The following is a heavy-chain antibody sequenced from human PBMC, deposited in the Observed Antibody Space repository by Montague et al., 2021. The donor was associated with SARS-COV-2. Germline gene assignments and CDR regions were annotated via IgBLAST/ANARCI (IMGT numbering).Heavy chain of an antibody. V-gene: IGHV2-70*01. D-gene: IGHD2-15*01. CDR3: ARTDCSDGICRFDY. Sequence: PALVKPIQTLTLTCTFSGFSLSTSAICVSWIRQPPGKALEWLALXDWDDDKYYSTSLKTRLTISKDTSKNQVVLTMTSMDPVDTATYYCARTDCSDGICRFDYWGQGTLVTVSS. CDR1: GFSLSTSAIC. J-gene: IGHJ4*02. CDR2: XDWDDDK.